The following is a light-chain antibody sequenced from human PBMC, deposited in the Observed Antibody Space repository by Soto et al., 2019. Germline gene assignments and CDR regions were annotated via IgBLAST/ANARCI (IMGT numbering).Light chain of an antibody. J-gene: IGKJ3*01. CDR1: HDISNS. CDR2: AAS. V-gene: IGKV1-27*01. CDR3: QKYNGAPPLFT. Sequence: DIQMTQSPSSLSASVGDRVTITCRASHDISNSLAWYQQKPGQVPKLVISAASTLQSGVPSRFSGSGSGTDFTLTINSLQPEDVATYYCQKYNGAPPLFTFGPGTKVDIK.